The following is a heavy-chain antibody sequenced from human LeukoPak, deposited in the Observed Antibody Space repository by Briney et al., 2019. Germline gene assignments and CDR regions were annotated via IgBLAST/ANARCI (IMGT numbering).Heavy chain of an antibody. CDR3: ARLYSYLVYYFDY. CDR1: GGSISSNSYY. V-gene: IGHV4-39*01. D-gene: IGHD5-18*01. Sequence: SETQSLTCTVSGGSISSNSYYWGWIRQPRGKGVEWIGSIYYSGSTYYNPSLKSRVTISVDTSKNQFSLKLSSVTAADTAVYYCARLYSYLVYYFDYWGQGTLVTVSS. CDR2: IYYSGST. J-gene: IGHJ4*02.